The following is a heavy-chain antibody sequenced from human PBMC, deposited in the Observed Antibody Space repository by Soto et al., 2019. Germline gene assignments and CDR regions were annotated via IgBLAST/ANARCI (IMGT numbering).Heavy chain of an antibody. CDR2: IGTAGDT. D-gene: IGHD3-9*01. Sequence: EVQLVESGGGLVQPGGSLRLSCAASGFTFSSYDMHWVRQATGKGLEWVSAIGTAGDTYYPGSVKGRLTISRENAKNSLYLQMNSLRAGDTAVYYCARALTYYDILTGAIYYYYGMDVWGQGTTVTVSS. J-gene: IGHJ6*02. V-gene: IGHV3-13*04. CDR1: GFTFSSYD. CDR3: ARALTYYDILTGAIYYYYGMDV.